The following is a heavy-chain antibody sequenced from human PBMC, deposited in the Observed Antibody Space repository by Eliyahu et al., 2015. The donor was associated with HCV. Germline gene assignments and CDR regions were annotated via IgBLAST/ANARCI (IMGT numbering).Heavy chain of an antibody. V-gene: IGHV3-33*01. CDR3: ARDMGSGLTTSIDY. D-gene: IGHD3-3*01. J-gene: IGHJ4*02. CDR1: GFTFSSYG. Sequence: QVQLVESGGGVVQPGRSLRLSCAASGFTFSSYGMHWVHQAPGKGLEWVAMTYYDGSDQYYRDSVKGRFTISRDNSKNTVYLQMNSLRAGDTAVYYCARDMGSGLTTSIDYWGQGTLVTVSS. CDR2: TYYDGSDQ.